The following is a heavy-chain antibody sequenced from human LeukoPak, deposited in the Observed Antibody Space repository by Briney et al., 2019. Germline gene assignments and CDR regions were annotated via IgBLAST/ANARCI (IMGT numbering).Heavy chain of an antibody. CDR3: ARDAVTVETFECAYDI. D-gene: IGHD4-17*01. Sequence: GGSLRLSCVASGFTFSSYSMNWVRQAPGKGLEWVSYISSSSSTIYYADSVKGRFTISRDNAKNSLYLQMNSLRAEDTAVYYCARDAVTVETFECAYDIWGQGTMVTVSS. V-gene: IGHV3-48*04. J-gene: IGHJ3*02. CDR1: GFTFSSYS. CDR2: ISSSSSTI.